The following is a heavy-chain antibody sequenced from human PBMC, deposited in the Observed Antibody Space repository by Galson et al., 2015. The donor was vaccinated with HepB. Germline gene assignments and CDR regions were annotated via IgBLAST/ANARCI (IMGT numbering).Heavy chain of an antibody. CDR1: GFTFSSYS. CDR3: VRERGAYYFDY. J-gene: IGHJ4*02. Sequence: SLRLSCAASGFTFSSYSMNWVRQAPGKGLEWVSRLNSDGRTTNYADSVKGRFTISRDNAKNTLYLQMNGLRADDTAVYYCVRERGAYYFDYWGQGTLVTVSS. V-gene: IGHV3-74*01. D-gene: IGHD3-3*01. CDR2: LNSDGRTT.